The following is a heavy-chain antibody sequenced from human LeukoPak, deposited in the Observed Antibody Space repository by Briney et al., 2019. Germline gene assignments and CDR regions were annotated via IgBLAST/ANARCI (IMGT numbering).Heavy chain of an antibody. Sequence: SETLSLTCTVSGGSLSSSTYYWGWIRQPPGKGLEWIGYIYYTGSTYCNPSLKSRVTISVNTSKNQFSLKLSSVTAADTAVYYCARGRGEGRGISMVRGVRAPSYNWFDPWGHGTLVTVSS. D-gene: IGHD3-10*01. CDR2: IYYTGST. J-gene: IGHJ5*02. CDR3: ARGRGEGRGISMVRGVRAPSYNWFDP. CDR1: GGSLSSSTYY. V-gene: IGHV4-39*07.